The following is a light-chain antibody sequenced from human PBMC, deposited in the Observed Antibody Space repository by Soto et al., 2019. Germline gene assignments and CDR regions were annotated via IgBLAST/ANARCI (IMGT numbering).Light chain of an antibody. J-gene: IGLJ1*01. CDR2: EVS. Sequence: QSFLTQPASVSGSPVQSITISCTGTSSDVGGYNYFSWYQQHPGKAPKLMIYEVSNRPSGVSNRFYGSKSGNTASLTISGLQAEDEADHYCSSYTTTXTYVFGKGTKVXV. CDR1: SSDVGGYNY. CDR3: SSYTTTXTYV. V-gene: IGLV2-14*01.